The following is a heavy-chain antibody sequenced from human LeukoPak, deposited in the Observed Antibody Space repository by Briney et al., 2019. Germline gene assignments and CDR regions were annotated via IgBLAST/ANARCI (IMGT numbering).Heavy chain of an antibody. CDR1: GYSFTSYW. J-gene: IGHJ4*02. V-gene: IGHV5-51*01. Sequence: GESLKIPCKGSGYSFTSYWIGWVRQMPGKGLEWMGIIYPGDSGTRYSASFQGQVTISADKSISTAYLQWSSLKASDTAMYYCARGGVVLRYFDWLFTFDYWGQGTLVTVSS. D-gene: IGHD3-9*01. CDR2: IYPGDSGT. CDR3: ARGGVVLRYFDWLFTFDY.